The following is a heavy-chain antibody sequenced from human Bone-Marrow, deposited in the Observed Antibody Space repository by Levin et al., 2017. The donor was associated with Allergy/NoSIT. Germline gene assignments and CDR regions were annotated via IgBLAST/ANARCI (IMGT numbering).Heavy chain of an antibody. Sequence: SCAASGFPFDDYAIHWVRQGPGKGLEWVSGINWNSGTKGYADSVKGRFTISRDNARNSLYLQMNSLITEDTALYYCAKARTLVAFHDAFDIWGQGTMVTVSS. CDR3: AKARTLVAFHDAFDI. CDR1: GFPFDDYA. J-gene: IGHJ3*02. CDR2: INWNSGTK. D-gene: IGHD5-12*01. V-gene: IGHV3-9*01.